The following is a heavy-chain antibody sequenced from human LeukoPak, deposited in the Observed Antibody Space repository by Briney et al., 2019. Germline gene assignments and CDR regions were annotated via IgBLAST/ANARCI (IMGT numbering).Heavy chain of an antibody. Sequence: PGGSLGLSCAASGFTVSSNYMSWVRQAPGKGLEWVSVIYSGGSTYYADSVKGRFTISRDNSKNTLYLQMNSLRAEDTAVYYCARVGNSYYFDYWGQGTLVTVSS. V-gene: IGHV3-53*01. CDR3: ARVGNSYYFDY. CDR1: GFTVSSNY. J-gene: IGHJ4*02. CDR2: IYSGGST.